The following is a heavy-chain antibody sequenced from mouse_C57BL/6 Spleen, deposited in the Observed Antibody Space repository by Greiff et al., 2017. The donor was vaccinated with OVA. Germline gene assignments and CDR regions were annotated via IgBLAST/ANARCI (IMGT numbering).Heavy chain of an antibody. CDR2: IYPGNSDT. V-gene: IGHV1-5*01. J-gene: IGHJ3*01. D-gene: IGHD3-2*02. Sequence: EVQLQQSGTVLARPGASVKMSCKTSGYTFTSYWMHWVKQRPGQGLEWIGAIYPGNSDTSYNQKFKGKAKLTAFTSASTAYMELSSLTNEDSAVYYCTIGCDSSGYEAYWGQGTLVTVSA. CDR1: GYTFTSYW. CDR3: TIGCDSSGYEAY.